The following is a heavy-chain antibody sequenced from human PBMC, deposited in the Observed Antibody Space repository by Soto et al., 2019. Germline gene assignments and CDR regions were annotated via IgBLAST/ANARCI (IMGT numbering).Heavy chain of an antibody. CDR2: IVPIYRTA. CDR3: ARDSGAKLSSS. V-gene: IGHV1-69*13. Sequence: SVKVSCKASGGTFSSYRFNWVRQARGQGLEWLGGIVPIYRTADYAQKSQGRVTITADESTRTVYMELSSLKSQDTALYYCARDSGAKLSSSWGQGTLVTVSS. J-gene: IGHJ4*02. D-gene: IGHD6-13*01. CDR1: GGTFSSYR.